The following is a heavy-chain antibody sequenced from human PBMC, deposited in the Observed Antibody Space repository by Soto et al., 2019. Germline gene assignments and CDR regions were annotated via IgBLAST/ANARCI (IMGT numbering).Heavy chain of an antibody. D-gene: IGHD2-15*01. Sequence: SETLSLTCSVSGGSITTGGYYWSWIRQLPGKGLEWIGHRYYSESTYYNPSLKSRVSISLDTSKNQFSLKLSFVTAADTAMYYCARTKCSGGSCYSWSLDYWGQGTPVTVSS. J-gene: IGHJ4*02. CDR3: ARTKCSGGSCYSWSLDY. V-gene: IGHV4-31*03. CDR1: GGSITTGGYY. CDR2: RYYSEST.